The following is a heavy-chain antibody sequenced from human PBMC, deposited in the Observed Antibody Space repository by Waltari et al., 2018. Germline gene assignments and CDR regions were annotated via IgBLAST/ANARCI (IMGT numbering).Heavy chain of an antibody. Sequence: QVQLQESGPGLVKSSETLSLTCAVSGVSISSYYWAWIRQPPGKGLEYIGYIYYIGNTHYNPFLKSRLTISWDPSKNEVSLNLRSVTAADTAVYYCAGYCASTSCYEYAFDLWGQGTAVNVSS. CDR1: GVSISSYY. CDR2: IYYIGNT. V-gene: IGHV4-59*01. J-gene: IGHJ3*01. D-gene: IGHD2-2*01. CDR3: AGYCASTSCYEYAFDL.